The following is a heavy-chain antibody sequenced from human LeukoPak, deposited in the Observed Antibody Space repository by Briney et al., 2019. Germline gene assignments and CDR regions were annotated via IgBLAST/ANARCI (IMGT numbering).Heavy chain of an antibody. J-gene: IGHJ4*02. CDR1: GGSISSYY. D-gene: IGHD5-18*01. Sequence: TSETLSLTCTVSGGSISSYYWSWVRQPPGKGLEWIGYIYYSGSTDYNPSLKSRVTISIDTSKNHFSLRLSSVTAADTASYYCARGYAYGPNYYFDYWGQGTLVTVSS. V-gene: IGHV4-59*01. CDR2: IYYSGST. CDR3: ARGYAYGPNYYFDY.